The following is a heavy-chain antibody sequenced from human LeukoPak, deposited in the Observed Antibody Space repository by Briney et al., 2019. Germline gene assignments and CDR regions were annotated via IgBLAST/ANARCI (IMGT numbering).Heavy chain of an antibody. J-gene: IGHJ4*02. CDR1: GYTFTDCY. CDR2: INPNSGGT. CDR3: ASEWLYGDYGTFNY. Sequence: GASVKVSCKASGYTFTDCYIHWVRQAPGQGLEWMGWINPNSGGTNYAQKFQGRVTMTRDTSISTAYMELSRLRSDDTAVYYCASEWLYGDYGTFNYWGQGTLVTVSS. V-gene: IGHV1-2*02. D-gene: IGHD4-17*01.